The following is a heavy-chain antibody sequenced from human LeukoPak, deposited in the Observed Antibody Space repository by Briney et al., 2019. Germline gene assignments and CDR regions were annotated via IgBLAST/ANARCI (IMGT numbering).Heavy chain of an antibody. D-gene: IGHD1-1*01. Sequence: PSETLSLTCTVSGASMSGYYWSWIRQSPEKGLEYIGNIFYIGTTNYNPSLKSRLTISLDMSKNQFSLTLNSVTAGDTAVYYCARTPYSWNDGTSPFDQWGLGTQVIVSS. J-gene: IGHJ5*02. CDR1: GASMSGYY. V-gene: IGHV4-59*08. CDR3: ARTPYSWNDGTSPFDQ. CDR2: IFYIGTT.